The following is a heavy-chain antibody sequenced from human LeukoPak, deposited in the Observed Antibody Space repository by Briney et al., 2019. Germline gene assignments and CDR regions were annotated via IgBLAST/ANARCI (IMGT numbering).Heavy chain of an antibody. J-gene: IGHJ4*02. D-gene: IGHD1-1*01. Sequence: GGSLRLSCAASGFTFSSCAMSWVRQAPGKGLEWVSTISDSGGSTYYADSVRGRFTISRDNSKNTLYLHLNSLRAEDTAMYYCARVTTGAAEWGQGTLVTVSS. CDR3: ARVTTGAAE. CDR2: ISDSGGST. CDR1: GFTFSSCA. V-gene: IGHV3-23*01.